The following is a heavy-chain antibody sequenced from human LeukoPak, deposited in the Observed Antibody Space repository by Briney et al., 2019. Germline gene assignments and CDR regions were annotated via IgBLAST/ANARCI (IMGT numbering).Heavy chain of an antibody. CDR3: AKDSQSHAWSQFDY. V-gene: IGHV3-23*01. CDR2: IGLRSGST. J-gene: IGHJ4*02. Sequence: GSLRLSCAASGFTFTNYAMTWVRQAPGKGLEWVSAIGLRSGSTYYADSVKGRFTISRDNSKNTVYLQMNSLRADDTAVYYCAKDSQSHAWSQFDYWGQGTLVTVS. CDR1: GFTFTNYA. D-gene: IGHD2-15*01.